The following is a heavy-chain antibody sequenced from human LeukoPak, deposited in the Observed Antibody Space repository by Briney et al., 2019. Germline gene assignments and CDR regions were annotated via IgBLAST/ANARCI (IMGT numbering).Heavy chain of an antibody. CDR1: GYSISSGYY. CDR2: IYHSGST. V-gene: IGHV4-38-2*02. D-gene: IGHD4/OR15-4a*01. CDR3: ARSDYGLM. Sequence: SETLSLTCTVSGYSISSGYYWGWIRQPPGKGLEWIGSIYHSGSTYYNPSLKSRVTISVDTSKNQFSLKLSSVTAADTAVYYCARSDYGLMWGQGTLVTVSS. J-gene: IGHJ1*01.